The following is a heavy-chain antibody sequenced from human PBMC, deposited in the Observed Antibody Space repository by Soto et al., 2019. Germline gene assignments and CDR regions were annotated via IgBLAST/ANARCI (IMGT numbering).Heavy chain of an antibody. Sequence: QVQLQQSGPGLVKPSQTLSLTCAISGDSVSSNSAAWNWIRQSPSRGLEWLGRTYYRSKWYNDYAVSVKSRITINPDTAKNQFSLQLNSVTPEDTAVYYCARASKDIVVVPAAIWGILFDPWGQGTLVTVSS. CDR2: TYYRSKWYN. V-gene: IGHV6-1*01. D-gene: IGHD2-2*02. CDR3: ARASKDIVVVPAAIWGILFDP. CDR1: GDSVSSNSAA. J-gene: IGHJ5*02.